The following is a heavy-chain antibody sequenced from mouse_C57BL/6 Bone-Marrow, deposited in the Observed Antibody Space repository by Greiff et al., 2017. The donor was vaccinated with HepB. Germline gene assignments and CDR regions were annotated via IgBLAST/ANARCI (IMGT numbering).Heavy chain of an antibody. V-gene: IGHV1-54*01. Sequence: VQLQPSGAELVRPGTSVKVSCKASGFAFTNYLIVWVMQRPVQGLEWIGVINPGSGGTNYNEKFKGTATLTADKSSSTAYMQLSSLTSEDSAVYFCARSYYSNCGFAYWGQGTLVTVSA. D-gene: IGHD2-5*01. CDR3: ARSYYSNCGFAY. CDR2: INPGSGGT. CDR1: GFAFTNYL. J-gene: IGHJ3*01.